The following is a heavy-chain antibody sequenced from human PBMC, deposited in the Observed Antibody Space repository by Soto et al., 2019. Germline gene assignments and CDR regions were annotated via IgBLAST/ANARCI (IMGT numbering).Heavy chain of an antibody. CDR2: FLYSGST. CDR3: TRGRVPVY. D-gene: IGHD3-10*01. Sequence: QVQLQESGPGLVKPSETLSLTCTVSGDSISTSYWSWIRQPPGKGLEWIGYFLYSGSTNYNPSLKSRVTISVDTSKNQFSLKLSSVTAADTAVYYCTRGRVPVYWGQGALVTVSS. CDR1: GDSISTSY. J-gene: IGHJ4*02. V-gene: IGHV4-59*01.